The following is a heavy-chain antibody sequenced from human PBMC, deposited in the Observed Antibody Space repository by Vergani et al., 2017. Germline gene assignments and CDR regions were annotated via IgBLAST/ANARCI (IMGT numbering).Heavy chain of an antibody. J-gene: IGHJ6*02. D-gene: IGHD6-13*01. CDR1: GFTFSSYW. CDR3: ARDPHSSSWLNYYYYGMDV. CDR2: IKQDGSEK. Sequence: EVQLVESGGGLVQPGGSLRLSCAASGFTFSSYWMSWVRQAPGKGLEWVANIKQDGSEKYYVDSVKGRFTISRDNAKNSLYLQMNSLRAEDTAVYYCARDPHSSSWLNYYYYGMDVWGQGTTVTVSS. V-gene: IGHV3-7*01.